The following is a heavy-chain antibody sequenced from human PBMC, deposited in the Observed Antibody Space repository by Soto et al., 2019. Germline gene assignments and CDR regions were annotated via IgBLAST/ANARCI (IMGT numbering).Heavy chain of an antibody. CDR3: AKDQYSSGYTFDY. Sequence: PGGSLRLSCAASGFTFSSYGMHWVSQAPGKGLEWVAVISYDGSNKYYADSVKGRFTISRDNSKNTLYLQMNSLRAEDTAVYYCAKDQYSSGYTFDYWGQGTLVTVSS. J-gene: IGHJ4*02. CDR1: GFTFSSYG. D-gene: IGHD3-22*01. CDR2: ISYDGSNK. V-gene: IGHV3-30*18.